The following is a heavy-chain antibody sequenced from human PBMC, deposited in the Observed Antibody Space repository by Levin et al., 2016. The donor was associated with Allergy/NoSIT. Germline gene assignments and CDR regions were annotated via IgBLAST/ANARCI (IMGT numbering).Heavy chain of an antibody. V-gene: IGHV4-34*01. CDR3: ARTYYYDSSGYYAPCMDV. CDR2: INHSGST. CDR1: GGSFSGYY. Sequence: SETLSLTCAVYGGSFSGYYWSWIRQPPGKGLEWIGEINHSGSTNYNPSLKSRVTISVDTSKNQFSLKLSSVTAADTAVYYCARTYYYDSSGYYAPCMDVWGQGTTVTVSS. J-gene: IGHJ6*02. D-gene: IGHD3-22*01.